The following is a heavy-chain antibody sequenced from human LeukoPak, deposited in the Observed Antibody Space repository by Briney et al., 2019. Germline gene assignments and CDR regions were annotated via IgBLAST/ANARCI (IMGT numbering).Heavy chain of an antibody. J-gene: IGHJ4*02. CDR3: AREGCSGGSCYFRF. CDR2: INSDGSST. CDR1: GFTFNSNW. D-gene: IGHD2-15*01. Sequence: GGSLRLSCVVSGFTFNSNWMHWVRQVPGKGLVWVSRINSDGSSTGSADSANGRFIISRDNAKNTLYLQMNSLRVEDTALYYCAREGCSGGSCYFRFWGQGTLVTVSS. V-gene: IGHV3-74*01.